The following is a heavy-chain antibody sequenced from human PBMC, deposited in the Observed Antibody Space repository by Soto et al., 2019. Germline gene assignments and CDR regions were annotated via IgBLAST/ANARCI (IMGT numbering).Heavy chain of an antibody. CDR1: GGSFSGYY. CDR3: ARDGRVTLGWGVVDYYGMDV. CDR2: INHSGST. J-gene: IGHJ6*02. Sequence: QVQLQQWGAGLLKPSETLSLTCAVYGGSFSGYYWSWIRQPPGKGLEWIGEINHSGSTNYNPFLKCRVTISVDTSKNQFSLKLSSVTAADTAVYYCARDGRVTLGWGVVDYYGMDVWGQGTMVTVSS. V-gene: IGHV4-34*01. D-gene: IGHD4-4*01.